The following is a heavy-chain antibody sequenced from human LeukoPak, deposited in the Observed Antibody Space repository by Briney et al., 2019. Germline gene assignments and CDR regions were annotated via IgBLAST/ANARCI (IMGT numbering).Heavy chain of an antibody. CDR1: GYTFTGYY. D-gene: IGHD6-13*01. CDR2: INPNSGGT. CDR3: ARVRSSWYDLSDYGMDV. Sequence: ASVKVSCKASGYTFTGYYMHWVRQAPAQGLEWMGWINPNSGGTNYAQKFQGWVTMTRDTSISTAYMELSRLRSDDTAVYYCARVRSSWYDLSDYGMDVWGQGTTVTVSS. V-gene: IGHV1-2*04. J-gene: IGHJ6*02.